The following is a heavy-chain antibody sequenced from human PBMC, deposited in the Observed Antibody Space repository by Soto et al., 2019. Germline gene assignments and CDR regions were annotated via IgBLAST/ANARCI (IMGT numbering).Heavy chain of an antibody. V-gene: IGHV4-31*03. CDR2: IYYTGST. J-gene: IGHJ4*02. CDR1: GGSISSGGHY. CDR3: ARDSQVVVVTGIVY. Sequence: QVQLQESGPGLVKPSQTLSLTCTVSGGSISSGGHYWSWIRQPPVKGLEWIGYIYYTGSTYCNPSLKRRVTMSGDTSKNQFSLKLSSVTAADTAVYYCARDSQVVVVTGIVYWGQGTLVTVSS. D-gene: IGHD2-15*01.